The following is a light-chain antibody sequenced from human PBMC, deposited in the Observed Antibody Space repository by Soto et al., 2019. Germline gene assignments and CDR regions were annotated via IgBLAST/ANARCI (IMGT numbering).Light chain of an antibody. J-gene: IGLJ1*01. CDR1: SSDVGGYNY. Sequence: QSVLTQPASVSGSPGQSITISCTGTSSDVGGYNYVSWYQQHPGKAPKLMIYEVSNRPSGVSNRFSGSKSGNTASLTISGLQAEDEADYYCSSYRSSSYVFGTGTQLTVL. CDR2: EVS. V-gene: IGLV2-14*01. CDR3: SSYRSSSYV.